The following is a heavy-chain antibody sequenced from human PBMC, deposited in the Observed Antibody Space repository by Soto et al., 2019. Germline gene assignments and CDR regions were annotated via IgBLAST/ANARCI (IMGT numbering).Heavy chain of an antibody. V-gene: IGHV1-69*13. CDR2: IIPIFGTA. Sequence: ASVKVSCKASGGTFSSYAISWVRQAPGQGLEWMGGIIPIFGTANYAQKFQGRVTITADESTSTAYMELSSLRSEDTAVYYCARDLFKVRSWDRYSSSWYYYYYYMDVWGKGTTVTVSS. CDR1: GGTFSSYA. J-gene: IGHJ6*03. D-gene: IGHD6-13*01. CDR3: ARDLFKVRSWDRYSSSWYYYYYYMDV.